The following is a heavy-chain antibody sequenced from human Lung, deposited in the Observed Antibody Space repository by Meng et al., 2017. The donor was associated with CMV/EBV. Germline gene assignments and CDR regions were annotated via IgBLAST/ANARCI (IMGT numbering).Heavy chain of an antibody. D-gene: IGHD3-16*01. CDR2: IKQDGSEK. CDR1: GFTFSSYW. V-gene: IGHV3-7*01. J-gene: IGHJ4*02. CDR3: ARHNYLWGSYPLDY. Sequence: GGSXRLXCAASGFTFSSYWMSWVRQAPGKGLEWVANIKQDGSEKYYVDSVKGRFTISRDNAKNSLYLQMNSLRAEDTAVYYCARHNYLWGSYPLDYWGQGXLVTVSS.